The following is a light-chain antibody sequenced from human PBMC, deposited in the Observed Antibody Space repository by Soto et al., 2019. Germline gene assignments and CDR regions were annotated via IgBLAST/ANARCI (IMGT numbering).Light chain of an antibody. CDR1: QSVSSY. V-gene: IGKV3-11*01. CDR2: DAS. CDR3: QQRSKWPPLFT. Sequence: EIVLTQSPATLSLSPGERATLSCRASQSVSSYLAWYQQKPGQAPRRLIYDASNRATRIPARFSGSGSGTDFTRPISSLQPEDFAVYNCQQRSKWPPLFTFGPGTKGDIK. J-gene: IGKJ3*01.